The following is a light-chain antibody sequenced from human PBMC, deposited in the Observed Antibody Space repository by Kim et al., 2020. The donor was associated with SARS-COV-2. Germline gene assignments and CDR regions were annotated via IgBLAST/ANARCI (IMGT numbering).Light chain of an antibody. V-gene: IGKV3-11*01. CDR3: QQRSDWHWT. CDR2: EAS. J-gene: IGKJ1*01. CDR1: QSVSGF. Sequence: PGERATLSCRASQSVSGFLAWYQHRPGQAPRLLIYEASDRATGIPARFSGSGSGTDFTLTITSLEPEDSAVYYCQQRSDWHWTFGRGTKVDIK.